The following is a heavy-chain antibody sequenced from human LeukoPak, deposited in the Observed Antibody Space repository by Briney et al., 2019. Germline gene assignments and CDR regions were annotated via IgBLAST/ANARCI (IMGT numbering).Heavy chain of an antibody. Sequence: GESLMISSKGSGYSFTNYWIGWVHQMSGKGLEWMGIIYPGDSDTTYSPSFQGQVAISADKSISTAYLQWNSLKASDTAMYYCVRNLTFWGQGTLVTVSS. CDR2: IYPGDSDT. CDR1: GYSFTNYW. D-gene: IGHD1-20*01. CDR3: VRNLTF. J-gene: IGHJ4*02. V-gene: IGHV5-51*07.